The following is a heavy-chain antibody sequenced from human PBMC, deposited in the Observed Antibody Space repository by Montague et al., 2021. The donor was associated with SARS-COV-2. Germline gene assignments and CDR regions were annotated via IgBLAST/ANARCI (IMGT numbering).Heavy chain of an antibody. CDR3: ARETPVAGTNFYGMDV. CDR2: IGPPGDT. CDR1: GFSFKNYG. V-gene: IGHV3-13*01. Sequence: SLSLSWSASGFSFKNYGIHWVRQATGKGLEWVSAIGPPGDTYYAGSVKGRFSISREDAKNSLYLQMDSLRAEDTAVYYCARETPVAGTNFYGMDVWGLGTTVTVSS. D-gene: IGHD6-19*01. J-gene: IGHJ6*02.